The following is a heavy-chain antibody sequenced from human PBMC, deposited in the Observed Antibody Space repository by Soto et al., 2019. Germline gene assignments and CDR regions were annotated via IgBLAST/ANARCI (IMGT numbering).Heavy chain of an antibody. CDR3: ARGEEGSGRIFDY. J-gene: IGHJ4*02. Sequence: QVQLQQSGPGLVKPSQTLSLTCTISGDSVSSNTAGWNWIWQAPSRGLAWLGRTYYRSKWYNDYAVFVKSRIIINPDTSKNQFSLQLSSVTIEDTAVYYCARGEEGSGRIFDYWGQGTRVTVSS. D-gene: IGHD3-10*01. CDR2: TYYRSKWYN. V-gene: IGHV6-1*01. CDR1: GDSVSSNTAG.